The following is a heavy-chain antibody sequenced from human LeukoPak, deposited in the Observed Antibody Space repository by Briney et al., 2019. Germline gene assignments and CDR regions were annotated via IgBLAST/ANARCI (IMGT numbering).Heavy chain of an antibody. D-gene: IGHD5-24*01. J-gene: IGHJ4*02. V-gene: IGHV3-48*01. CDR1: GFRFSDYS. CDR3: ARDYKYAFDN. Sequence: GRSLRLSCAASGFRFSDYSMNWVRQAPGKGLEWISYIGIDSGNTHYADSVKGRFTISGDKAKNSLYLQMHSLRVEDTAVYYCARDYKYAFDNWGQGTLVTVSS. CDR2: IGIDSGNT.